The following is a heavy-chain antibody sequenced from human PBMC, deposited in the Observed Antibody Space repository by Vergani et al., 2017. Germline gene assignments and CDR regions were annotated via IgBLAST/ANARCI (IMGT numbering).Heavy chain of an antibody. D-gene: IGHD3-22*01. V-gene: IGHV4-4*02. CDR2: IYHSGST. J-gene: IGHJ2*01. CDR1: GGSISSSNW. Sequence: QVQLQESGPGLVKPSGTLSLTCAVSGGSISSSNWWSWVRQPPGKGLEWIGEIYHSGSTNYNPSLKSRVTISVDKSKNQFSLKLSSVTAADTAVYYCASGPAFYDSSGYYLYGYFDLWGRGTLVTVSS. CDR3: ASGPAFYDSSGYYLYGYFDL.